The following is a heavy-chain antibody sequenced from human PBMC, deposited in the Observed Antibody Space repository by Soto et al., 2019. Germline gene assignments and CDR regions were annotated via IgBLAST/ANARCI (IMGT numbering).Heavy chain of an antibody. J-gene: IGHJ4*02. CDR2: INPNSGGT. Sequence: ASVKVSCKASGYTFTGYYMHWVRQAPGQGLEWMGWINPNSGGTNYAQKFQGWVTMTRDTSISTAYMELSRLRSDDTAVYYCARSGSGWYEGFDYWGQGTLVTVSS. CDR3: ARSGSGWYEGFDY. V-gene: IGHV1-2*04. CDR1: GYTFTGYY. D-gene: IGHD6-19*01.